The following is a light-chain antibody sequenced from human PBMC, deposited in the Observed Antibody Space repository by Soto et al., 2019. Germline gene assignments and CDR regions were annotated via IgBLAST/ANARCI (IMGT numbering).Light chain of an antibody. J-gene: IGKJ2*01. V-gene: IGKV3-20*01. Sequence: EIVLTQSPGTLSLSPGERATLSCRASQSVYNTYLGWYQQKPGQAPRLLIYGASSRTTGTPDRFNGGGSGTDSTLTIRRLEHEDFAVYSCQQYDSSPATFGQGTKVEF. CDR3: QQYDSSPAT. CDR1: QSVYNTY. CDR2: GAS.